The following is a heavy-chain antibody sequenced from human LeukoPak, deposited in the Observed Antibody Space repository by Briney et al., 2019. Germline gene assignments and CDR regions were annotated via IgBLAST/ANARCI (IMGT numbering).Heavy chain of an antibody. Sequence: GGSLRLSCAASGFTFSSYTIHWVRQAPGKGLEWVALISSDGSNKFYANSVKGRFTISRDNSKRTVYLQMNSLRGEDTAVYSCARGATNDFWSGYGWFDPWGQGTLVTVSS. D-gene: IGHD3-3*01. CDR1: GFTFSSYT. CDR2: ISSDGSNK. V-gene: IGHV3-30*04. CDR3: ARGATNDFWSGYGWFDP. J-gene: IGHJ5*02.